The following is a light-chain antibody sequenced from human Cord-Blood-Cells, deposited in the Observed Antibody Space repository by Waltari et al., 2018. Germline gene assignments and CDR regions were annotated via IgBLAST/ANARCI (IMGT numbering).Light chain of an antibody. CDR3: QQYNNWPPWT. Sequence: EIVMTQSPATLSVSPGERATLSGRASQSVSSNLAWYQQKPGQAPRLLIYGASTSATGIPASFSGSGSGTEFTLTISSLQSEDFAVYYCQQYNNWPPWTFGQGTKVEIK. V-gene: IGKV3-15*01. CDR1: QSVSSN. CDR2: GAS. J-gene: IGKJ1*01.